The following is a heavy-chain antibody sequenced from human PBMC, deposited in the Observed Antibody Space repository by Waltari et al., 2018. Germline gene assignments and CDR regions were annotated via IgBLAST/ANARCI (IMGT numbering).Heavy chain of an antibody. D-gene: IGHD6-13*01. J-gene: IGHJ4*02. CDR3: ARDLAAAAFDY. CDR2: IDYSGST. CDR1: GGSISSSSYY. Sequence: QLQLQESGPGLVKPSETLSLTCTVSGGSISSSSYYWGWIRQPPGKGLEWIGSIDYSGSTYYNPSLKSRVTISVDTSKNQFSLKLSSVTAADTAVYYCARDLAAAAFDYWGQGTLVTVSS. V-gene: IGHV4-39*07.